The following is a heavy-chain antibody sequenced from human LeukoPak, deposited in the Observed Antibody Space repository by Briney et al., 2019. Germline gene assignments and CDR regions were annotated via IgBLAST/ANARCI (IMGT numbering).Heavy chain of an antibody. V-gene: IGHV3-33*01. Sequence: GGSLRLSCAASGFTFSSYGMHWVRQAPGKGLEWVAVIWYDGSNKYYADSVKGRFTISRDNSKNTVYLQMNSLRAEDTAVYYSARGGGRGWYGLLGYWGQGTLVTVSS. CDR1: GFTFSSYG. CDR3: ARGGGRGWYGLLGY. J-gene: IGHJ4*02. CDR2: IWYDGSNK. D-gene: IGHD6-19*01.